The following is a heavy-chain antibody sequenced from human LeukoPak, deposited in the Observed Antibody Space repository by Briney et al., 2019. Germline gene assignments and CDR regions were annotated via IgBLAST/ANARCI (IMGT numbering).Heavy chain of an antibody. Sequence: PGGSLRLSCAASGFTFSTFSMSWVRQAPGKGLEWVSYISTGSAVIYYADSVRGRFTISRDDARSSVSLQMNSLRADDTAVYYCARDVGYCSGGSCYRWFASWGQGTLVTVSS. CDR3: ARDVGYCSGGSCYRWFAS. CDR2: ISTGSAVI. D-gene: IGHD2-15*01. J-gene: IGHJ5*01. V-gene: IGHV3-48*01. CDR1: GFTFSTFS.